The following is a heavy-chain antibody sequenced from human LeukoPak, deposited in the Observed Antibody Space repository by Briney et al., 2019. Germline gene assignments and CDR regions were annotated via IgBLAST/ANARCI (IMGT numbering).Heavy chain of an antibody. D-gene: IGHD5-24*01. CDR3: ARGLLDGKPHYYYYMDV. J-gene: IGHJ6*03. V-gene: IGHV1-8*03. CDR1: GYTFTSYG. Sequence: ASVKVSCKASGYTFTSYGISWVRQAPGQGLEWMGWMNPNSGNTGYAQKFQGRVTITRNTSISTAYMELSSLRSEDTAVYYCARGLLDGKPHYYYYMDVWGKGTTVTVSS. CDR2: MNPNSGNT.